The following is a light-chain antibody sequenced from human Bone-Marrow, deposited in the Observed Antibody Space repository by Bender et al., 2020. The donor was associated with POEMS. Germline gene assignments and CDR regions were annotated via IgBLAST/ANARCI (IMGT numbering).Light chain of an antibody. Sequence: QSALTQPPSASGSPGQSVTISCTGTSSDVGGYNYVSWYQQHPGKAPKFMIYEVSYRPSGVSNRFSGSKSGNTASLTISGLQAEDEADYYCSSYTSSSTWVFGGGTKLTVL. CDR1: SSDVGGYNY. V-gene: IGLV2-14*01. CDR3: SSYTSSSTWV. CDR2: EVS. J-gene: IGLJ3*02.